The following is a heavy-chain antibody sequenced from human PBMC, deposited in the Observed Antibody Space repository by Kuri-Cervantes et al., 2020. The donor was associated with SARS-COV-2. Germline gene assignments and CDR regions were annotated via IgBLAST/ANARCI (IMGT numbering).Heavy chain of an antibody. V-gene: IGHV3-30-3*01. CDR1: GFTFSSYA. J-gene: IGHJ4*02. D-gene: IGHD4-23*01. CDR2: ISYDGSNK. Sequence: GGSLRLSCAASGFTFSSYAMHWVRQAPGKGLEWVAVISYDGSNKYYADSVKGRFTISRDNSKNTLYLQMNSLRAEDTAVYYCAKDGVYGGNWGLDYWGQGTLVTVSS. CDR3: AKDGVYGGNWGLDY.